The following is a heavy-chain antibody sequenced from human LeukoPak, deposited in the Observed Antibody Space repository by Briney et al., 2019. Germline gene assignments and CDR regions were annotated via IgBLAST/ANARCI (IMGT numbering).Heavy chain of an antibody. Sequence: GGSLRLSCAASGFTFDDYGMSWVRQAPGKGLEWVSGINWNGGSTGYADSVKGRFTISRDNAKNSLYLQMNSLRAEDTALYYCAKGVSGWFGSTRNYYYMDVWGKGTTVTVSS. J-gene: IGHJ6*03. CDR2: INWNGGST. CDR1: GFTFDDYG. V-gene: IGHV3-20*04. CDR3: AKGVSGWFGSTRNYYYMDV. D-gene: IGHD6-19*01.